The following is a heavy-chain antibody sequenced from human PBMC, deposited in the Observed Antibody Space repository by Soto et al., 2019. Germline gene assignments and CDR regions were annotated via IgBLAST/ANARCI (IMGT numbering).Heavy chain of an antibody. CDR1: GGSILNGGHY. Sequence: QVQLQESGPGLLKPSQTLSLTCTVSGGSILNGGHYWTWIRQTPGKGPEWIRRIFFSGNPHDNPALNGRLSFPIDTAKNQLSLKLTSVTAGDRAIYYFARDNSGGMLDFWGPGTLVTVSS. CDR2: IFFSGNP. J-gene: IGHJ4*02. V-gene: IGHV4-31*03. CDR3: ARDNSGGMLDF. D-gene: IGHD2-15*01.